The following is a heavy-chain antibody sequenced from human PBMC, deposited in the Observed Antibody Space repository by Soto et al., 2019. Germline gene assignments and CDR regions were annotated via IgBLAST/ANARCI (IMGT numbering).Heavy chain of an antibody. CDR1: GGSISSGGYY. Sequence: SETLSLTCTVSGGSISSGGYYWSWIRQHPGKGLEWIGYIYYSGSTYYNPSLKSRVTISVDTSKNQFSLKLSSVTAADTAVYYCARDPGVVQAATYYYGMDVWGQGTTVTVSS. V-gene: IGHV4-31*03. CDR2: IYYSGST. D-gene: IGHD2-2*01. J-gene: IGHJ6*02. CDR3: ARDPGVVQAATYYYGMDV.